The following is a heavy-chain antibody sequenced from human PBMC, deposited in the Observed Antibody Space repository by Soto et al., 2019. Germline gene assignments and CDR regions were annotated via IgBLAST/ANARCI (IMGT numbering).Heavy chain of an antibody. CDR2: ISARGDPT. V-gene: IGHV3-23*01. CDR1: GFTFSSYA. Sequence: EVQLLESGGGLVQPGVSLRLSCAASGFTFSSYAMSWVRQAPGKGLEWLSIISARGDPTYYAGSVKARFTISRDDSKNTLYLQMNSLRADDTAIYYCARSPSRYLEYWGQGTLVTVSS. CDR3: ARSPSRYLEY. J-gene: IGHJ4*02.